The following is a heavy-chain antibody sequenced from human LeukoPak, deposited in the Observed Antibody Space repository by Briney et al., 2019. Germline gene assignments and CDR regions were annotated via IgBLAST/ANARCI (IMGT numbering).Heavy chain of an antibody. Sequence: GGSLRLSCAASGFTFSSYAMSWVRQAPGKGPEWVSAISGSGGSTYYADSVKGRFTISRDNSKNTLYLQMNSLRAEDTAVYYCAKVQGLRFLEWLLCDYWGQGTLVTVSS. D-gene: IGHD3-3*01. CDR1: GFTFSSYA. J-gene: IGHJ4*02. CDR3: AKVQGLRFLEWLLCDY. V-gene: IGHV3-23*01. CDR2: ISGSGGST.